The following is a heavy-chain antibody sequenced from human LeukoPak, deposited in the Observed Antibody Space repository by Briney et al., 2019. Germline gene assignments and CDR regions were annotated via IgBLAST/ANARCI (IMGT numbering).Heavy chain of an antibody. V-gene: IGHV3-48*03. D-gene: IGHD3-10*01. CDR1: GFTFSSHE. CDR2: ISSGGTTI. J-gene: IGHJ4*02. Sequence: GGSLRLSCAASGFTFSSHEMNWVRLAPGKGLEWVSYISSGGTTIYYADSVKGRFTISRDNAKNSLYLQMNSLRAEDTAVYYCFSYYYASGRFDNWGQRTLVTVSS. CDR3: FSYYYASGRFDN.